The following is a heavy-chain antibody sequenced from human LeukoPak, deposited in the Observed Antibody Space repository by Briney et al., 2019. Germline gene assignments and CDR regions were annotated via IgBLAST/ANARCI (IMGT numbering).Heavy chain of an antibody. CDR2: IYYSGST. CDR1: GGSISSHY. V-gene: IGHV4-59*11. J-gene: IGHJ6*03. D-gene: IGHD3-22*01. Sequence: SETLSLTCTVSGGSISSHYWSWIRQPPGKGLEWIGYIYYSGSTNYNPSLKSRVTISVDTSKNQFSLKLSSVTAADTAVYYCAREEIGYYYMNVWGKGTTVTVSS. CDR3: AREEIGYYYMNV.